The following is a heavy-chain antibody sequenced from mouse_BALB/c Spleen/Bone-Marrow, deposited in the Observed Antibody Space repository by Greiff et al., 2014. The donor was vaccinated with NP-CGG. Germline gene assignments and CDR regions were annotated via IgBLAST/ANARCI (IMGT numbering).Heavy chain of an antibody. D-gene: IGHD4-1*01. CDR3: ATGRYFDY. CDR1: GDSITRGY. V-gene: IGHV3-8*02. CDR2: ITYSANT. J-gene: IGHJ2*01. Sequence: EVKLVESGPSLVKPSQTLSLTCSVTGDSITRGYWNWIRKFPGNKLEYMGYITYSANTYYNPSLKSRLSITRDTSKNQYYLQLNSVTTEDTATYYCATGRYFDYWGRAPLSQSPQ.